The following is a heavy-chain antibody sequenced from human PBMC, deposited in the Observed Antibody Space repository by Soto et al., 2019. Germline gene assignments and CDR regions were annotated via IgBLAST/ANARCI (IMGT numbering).Heavy chain of an antibody. CDR1: GFTFSSYW. CDR2: INDDGRRT. V-gene: IGHV3-74*01. CDR3: ARRLRPSHTSDY. Sequence: EVQLVESGGGLVQPGGSLRLSCAASGFTFSSYWMHWVRQAPGKGLEWVSRINDDGRRTSYADSVKGRFTISRDNAKNTLYLQMNSLRDDDTAIYYCARRLRPSHTSDYWGQGTLVTVSS. J-gene: IGHJ4*02.